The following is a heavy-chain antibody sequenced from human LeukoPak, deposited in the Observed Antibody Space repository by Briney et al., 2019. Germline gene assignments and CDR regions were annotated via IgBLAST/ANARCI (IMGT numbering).Heavy chain of an antibody. CDR1: GGSISSGDYY. CDR2: MYYSGST. CDR3: ARPYYYDSRIDP. V-gene: IGHV4-30-4*01. J-gene: IGHJ5*02. Sequence: SETLSLTCTVSGGSISSGDYYWSWIRQPPGKGLEWIASMYYSGSTYYNPSLKSRVTMSADTSKNQLSLKLSSVTAADTAVYYCARPYYYDSRIDPWGQGILVTVSS. D-gene: IGHD3-22*01.